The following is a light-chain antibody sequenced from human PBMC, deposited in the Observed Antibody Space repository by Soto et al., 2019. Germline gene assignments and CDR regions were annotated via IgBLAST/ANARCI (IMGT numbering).Light chain of an antibody. Sequence: QSVLTQPASVSGSPGQSITISCTGTNSDIGGYNYVSWYQQHPGKAPKLMIYDVTNRPSGVSNRFSGSKSGNTASLTISGLQAEDEADYYCASYTSSGTVIFGGGTKVTVL. CDR1: NSDIGGYNY. V-gene: IGLV2-14*03. J-gene: IGLJ2*01. CDR3: ASYTSSGTVI. CDR2: DVT.